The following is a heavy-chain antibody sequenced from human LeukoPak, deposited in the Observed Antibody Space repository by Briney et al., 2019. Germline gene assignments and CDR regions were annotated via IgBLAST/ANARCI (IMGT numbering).Heavy chain of an antibody. J-gene: IGHJ6*02. CDR3: ARIERVVPAATYYYYSMDV. Sequence: SVKVSCKASGGTFSSYAISWVRQAPGQGLEWMGRIIPIFGIANYAQKFQGRVTITADISTSTAYMELSSLRSEDTAVYYCARIERVVPAATYYYYSMDVWGQGTTVTVSS. V-gene: IGHV1-69*04. CDR1: GGTFSSYA. D-gene: IGHD2-2*01. CDR2: IIPIFGIA.